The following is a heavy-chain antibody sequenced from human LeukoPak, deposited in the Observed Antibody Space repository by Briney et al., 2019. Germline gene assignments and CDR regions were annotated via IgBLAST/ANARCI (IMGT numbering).Heavy chain of an antibody. D-gene: IGHD3-3*01. CDR1: GYTFTSYY. V-gene: IGHV1-46*01. CDR3: ARDLGAVESGYLFDY. J-gene: IGHJ4*02. CDR2: INPSGGST. Sequence: GASVKVSCKASGYTFTSYYMHWVRQAPGQGLEWMGIINPSGGSTSYAQKFQGRVTMTRDTSTSTVYMELSSLRSEDTAVYYCARDLGAVESGYLFDYWGQGTLVTVSS.